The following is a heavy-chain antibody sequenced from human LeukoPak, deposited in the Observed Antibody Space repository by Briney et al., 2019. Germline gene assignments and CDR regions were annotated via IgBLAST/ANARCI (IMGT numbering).Heavy chain of an antibody. CDR1: GGSFSGYY. CDR2: INHSGST. Sequence: PSETLSLTCAVYGGSFSGYYWSWIRQPPGKGLEWIGEINHSGSTNYNPSLKSRVTISVDTSKSQFSLKLSSVTAADTAVYYCARGKYNRGYSYGNFDYWGQGTLVTVSS. D-gene: IGHD5-18*01. CDR3: ARGKYNRGYSYGNFDY. J-gene: IGHJ4*02. V-gene: IGHV4-34*01.